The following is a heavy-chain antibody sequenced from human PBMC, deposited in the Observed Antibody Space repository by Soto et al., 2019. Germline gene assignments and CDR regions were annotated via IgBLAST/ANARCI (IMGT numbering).Heavy chain of an antibody. V-gene: IGHV3-48*01. CDR1: GFTFSSYS. CDR3: ARADSGYAHGYYYYGMDV. Sequence: EVQLVESGGGLVQPGGSLRLSCAASGFTFSSYSMNWVRQAPGKGLEWVSYISSSSSTIYYADSVKGRFTISRDNANNSLYLQMNSLRAEDTAVYYCARADSGYAHGYYYYGMDVWGQGTTVTVSS. J-gene: IGHJ6*02. CDR2: ISSSSSTI. D-gene: IGHD5-12*01.